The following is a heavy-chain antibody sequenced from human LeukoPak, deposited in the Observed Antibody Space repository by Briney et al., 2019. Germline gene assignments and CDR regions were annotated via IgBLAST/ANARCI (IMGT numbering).Heavy chain of an antibody. Sequence: SVKVSCKASGGTFSSYAISWVRQAPGQGLEWMGRIIPILGIANYAQKFQGRVTITADKSTSTAYMELSSLRSEDTAVHYCARGPDYGGNSDYWGQGTLVTVSS. CDR3: ARGPDYGGNSDY. CDR1: GGTFSSYA. CDR2: IIPILGIA. V-gene: IGHV1-69*04. D-gene: IGHD4-23*01. J-gene: IGHJ4*02.